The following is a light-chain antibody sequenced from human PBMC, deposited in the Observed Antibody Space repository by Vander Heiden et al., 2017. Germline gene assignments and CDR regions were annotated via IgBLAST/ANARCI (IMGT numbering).Light chain of an antibody. CDR2: DVT. V-gene: IGLV2-14*03. CDR3: NSYTTSRTYV. J-gene: IGLJ1*01. Sequence: QSALAQPASVSGSPGQSIIISCTGTSSDIGFYNYVSWYQHHPGKGPKLCIYDVTHRPSGVSNRFAGSKSGNTASLTISGLQAEDEADYYCNSYTTSRTYVFGSGTKVTVL. CDR1: SSDIGFYNY.